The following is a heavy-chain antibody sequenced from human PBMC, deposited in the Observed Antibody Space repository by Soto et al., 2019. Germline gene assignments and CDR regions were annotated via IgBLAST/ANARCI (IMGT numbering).Heavy chain of an antibody. CDR2: FDPEDGET. V-gene: IGHV1-24*01. CDR3: ATLMNNDLGFDP. Sequence: ASVKVSCKVSGYTLTELSMHWVRRAPGKGLEWMGGFDPEDGETIYAQKFQGRVTMTEDTSTDTAYMELSSLRSEDTAVYYCATLMNNDLGFDPWGQGTLVTVSS. J-gene: IGHJ5*02. D-gene: IGHD3-16*01. CDR1: GYTLTELS.